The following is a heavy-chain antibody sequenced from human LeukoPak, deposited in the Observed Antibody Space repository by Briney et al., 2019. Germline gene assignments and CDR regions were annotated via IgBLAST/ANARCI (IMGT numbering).Heavy chain of an antibody. J-gene: IGHJ6*02. CDR3: AGDYDILTGYYPLSV. D-gene: IGHD3-9*01. V-gene: IGHV1-2*02. CDR1: GYTFTGYY. CDR2: INPNSGGT. Sequence: GASVKVSCKASGYTFTGYYMHWVRQAPGQGLEWVGWINPNSGGTNYAQKFQGRVTMTRDTSISTAYMELSRLRSDDTAVYYCAGDYDILTGYYPLSVWGQGTTVTVSS.